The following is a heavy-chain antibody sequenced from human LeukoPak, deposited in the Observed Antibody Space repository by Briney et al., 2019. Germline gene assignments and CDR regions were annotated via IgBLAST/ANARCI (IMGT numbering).Heavy chain of an antibody. Sequence: RSSETLSLTCIVSGGSISSYCWSWIRQPPGKGLEWIGYIYNSGRTNYNPSLKSRVTISVDTSKNQFSLKLSSVTAADTAVYYCARYDSGNSNDAFDIWGQGTMVTVSS. D-gene: IGHD4-23*01. J-gene: IGHJ3*02. CDR1: GGSISSYC. V-gene: IGHV4-59*01. CDR3: ARYDSGNSNDAFDI. CDR2: IYNSGRT.